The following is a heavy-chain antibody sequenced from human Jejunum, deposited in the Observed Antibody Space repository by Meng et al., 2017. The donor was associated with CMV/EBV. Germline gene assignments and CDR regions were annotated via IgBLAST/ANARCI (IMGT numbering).Heavy chain of an antibody. J-gene: IGHJ5*02. CDR2: INSRSSYI. V-gene: IGHV3-21*01. D-gene: IGHD3-16*01. CDR3: ASLIGGEWVDP. Sequence: LSCAGFGFTCSSYTMNWVRKAPGKGLEWVSSINSRSSYIQYADSLRGRFTISRDNAKSSLYLQMNSLRAEDTAVYYCASLIGGEWVDPWGQGTLVTVSS. CDR1: GFTCSSYT.